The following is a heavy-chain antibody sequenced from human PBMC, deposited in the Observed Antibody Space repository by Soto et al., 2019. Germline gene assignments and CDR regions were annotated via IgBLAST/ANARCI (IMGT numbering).Heavy chain of an antibody. Sequence: GESLKISCAASGFTFSSYGMHWVRQAPGKGLEWVAVIWYDGSNKYYADSVKGRFTISRDNSKNTLYLQMNSLRAEDTAVYYCARDTRPYYYGSGSYYKFDPWGQGTLVTVSS. CDR2: IWYDGSNK. J-gene: IGHJ5*02. V-gene: IGHV3-33*01. D-gene: IGHD3-10*01. CDR1: GFTFSSYG. CDR3: ARDTRPYYYGSGSYYKFDP.